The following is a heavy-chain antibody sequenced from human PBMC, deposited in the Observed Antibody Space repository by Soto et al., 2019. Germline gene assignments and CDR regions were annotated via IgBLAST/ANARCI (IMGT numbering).Heavy chain of an antibody. D-gene: IGHD3-22*01. CDR1: GYTFINYY. Sequence: SVKVFCKASGYTFINYYMHWVRQAPGQGFEWMGRISPKSGATNYAQKFEGRFSMTWDTSLKTAYMELSSLMSEDTAVYYCARPPGYISEWQYFDLWGQGTLVTVSS. J-gene: IGHJ4*02. V-gene: IGHV1-2*02. CDR2: ISPKSGAT. CDR3: ARPPGYISEWQYFDL.